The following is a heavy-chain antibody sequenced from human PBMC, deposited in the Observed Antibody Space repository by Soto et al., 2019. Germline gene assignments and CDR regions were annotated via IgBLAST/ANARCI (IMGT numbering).Heavy chain of an antibody. CDR2: VSYDEITK. Sequence: VGSLRLSCAASGFTFSSYGMNWVRQAPGKGLEWVAVVSYDEITKYYADSVKGRSTISRDNSKNTVYLQMNSLRPEDTAVYYCAKPLGLLRRAMAQGSDYWGQGTLVTVSS. J-gene: IGHJ4*02. D-gene: IGHD5-18*01. V-gene: IGHV3-30*18. CDR1: GFTFSSYG. CDR3: AKPLGLLRRAMAQGSDY.